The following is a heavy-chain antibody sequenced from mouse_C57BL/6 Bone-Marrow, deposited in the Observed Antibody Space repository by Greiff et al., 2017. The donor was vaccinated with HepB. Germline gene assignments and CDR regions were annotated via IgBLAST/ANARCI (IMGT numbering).Heavy chain of an antibody. CDR3: ARLRRAWFAY. CDR1: GFTFSDYG. V-gene: IGHV5-17*01. J-gene: IGHJ3*01. Sequence: EVQGVESGGGLVKPGGSLKLSCAASGFTFSDYGMHWVRQAPEKGLEWVAYISSGSSTIYYADTVKGRFTISRDNAKNPLFLQMTSLRSEDTAMYYCARLRRAWFAYWGQGTLVTVSA. CDR2: ISSGSSTI. D-gene: IGHD2-4*01.